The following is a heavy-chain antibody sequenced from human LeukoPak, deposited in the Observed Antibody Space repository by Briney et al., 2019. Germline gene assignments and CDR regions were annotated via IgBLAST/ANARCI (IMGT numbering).Heavy chain of an antibody. Sequence: SETLSLTCTVSGYPISSGYYWGWIRQPPGKGLEWIGSIYHSGSTYYNPSLKSRVTISVDTSKNQFSLKLSSVTAADTAVYYCARLGPLTTVNNNWFDPWGQGTLVTVSS. D-gene: IGHD4-17*01. CDR2: IYHSGST. CDR1: GYPISSGYY. V-gene: IGHV4-38-2*02. J-gene: IGHJ5*02. CDR3: ARLGPLTTVNNNWFDP.